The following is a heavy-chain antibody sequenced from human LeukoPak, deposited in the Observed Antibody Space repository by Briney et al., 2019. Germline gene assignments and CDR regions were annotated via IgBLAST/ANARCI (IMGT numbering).Heavy chain of an antibody. V-gene: IGHV1-18*01. CDR3: ARDRRAIATAGEYYFDY. D-gene: IGHD6-13*01. CDR2: ISAYSGNT. J-gene: IGHJ4*02. Sequence: ASVKVSCKASGYTFTSYGISWVRQAPGQGLEWMGWISAYSGNTNYAQKLQGRVTMTTDTSTSTAYMELRSLRSDDTAVYYCARDRRAIATAGEYYFDYWGQRILVTVSS. CDR1: GYTFTSYG.